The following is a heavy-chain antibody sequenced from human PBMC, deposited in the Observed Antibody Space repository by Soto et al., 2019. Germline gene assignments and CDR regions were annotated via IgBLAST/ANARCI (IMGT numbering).Heavy chain of an antibody. CDR2: IIPIFGTA. Sequence: GASVKVSCKASGCTFSSYAISCVRQAPGQGLEWMGGIIPIFGTANYAQKFQGRVTITADESASTAYMELSSLRSEDTAVYYCAILQVPGIAVAGDYWGQGTLVTVSS. CDR3: AILQVPGIAVAGDY. D-gene: IGHD6-19*01. CDR1: GCTFSSYA. J-gene: IGHJ4*02. V-gene: IGHV1-69*13.